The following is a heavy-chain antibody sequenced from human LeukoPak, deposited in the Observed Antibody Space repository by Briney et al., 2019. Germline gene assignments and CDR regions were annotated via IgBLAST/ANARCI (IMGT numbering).Heavy chain of an antibody. J-gene: IGHJ5*02. Sequence: SETLSLTCTVSGGSISSYYWSWIRQPPGKGLEWIGYIYTSGSPNYNPSLKSRVTISVDTSKNQFSLRLSSLTAADTAVYYCXXXXXXXFDPWGQGTLVTVSS. V-gene: IGHV4-4*09. CDR1: GGSISSYY. CDR3: XXXXXXXFDP. CDR2: IYTSGSP.